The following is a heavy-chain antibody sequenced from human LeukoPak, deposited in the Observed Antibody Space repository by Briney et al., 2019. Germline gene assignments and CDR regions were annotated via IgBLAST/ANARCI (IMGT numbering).Heavy chain of an antibody. D-gene: IGHD5-12*01. J-gene: IGHJ3*02. Sequence: ASVKVSCEVSGYALTELSMHWVRQAPGKGLEWMGGYDPEDGAIIYAQKFQGRATVTEDTSTDTAHMELSRLTSEDTAVYYCAAESNYRGYDSVAFDIWGQGTIVIVSS. V-gene: IGHV1-24*01. CDR1: GYALTELS. CDR3: AAESNYRGYDSVAFDI. CDR2: YDPEDGAI.